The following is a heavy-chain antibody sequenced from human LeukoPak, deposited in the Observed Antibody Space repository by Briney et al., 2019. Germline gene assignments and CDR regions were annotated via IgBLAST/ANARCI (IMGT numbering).Heavy chain of an antibody. V-gene: IGHV3-53*01. CDR3: ARWAPNYYDSSGYPL. CDR2: IYSGGST. D-gene: IGHD3-22*01. CDR1: GFTVSSNY. Sequence: GGSLRLSCAASGFTVSSNYMSWVRQAPGKGLEWVSVIYSGGSTYCADSVKGRFTISRNNSKNTLYLQMNSLRAEDTAVYYCARWAPNYYDSSGYPLWGQGTLVTVSS. J-gene: IGHJ4*02.